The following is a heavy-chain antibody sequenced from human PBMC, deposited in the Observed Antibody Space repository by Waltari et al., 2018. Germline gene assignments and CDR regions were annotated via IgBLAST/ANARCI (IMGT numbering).Heavy chain of an antibody. CDR3: ARLPHDYGDAYYFDY. V-gene: IGHV4-30-4*08. Sequence: QVQLQESGPGLVKPSQTLSLTCTVSGGSISSGDYYWSWIRQPPGKGLEWIGYIYYSGSTYYNPSLKSRVTISVDTSKNQFSLKLSSVTAADTAVYYCARLPHDYGDAYYFDYWGQGTLVTVSS. CDR1: GGSISSGDYY. D-gene: IGHD4-17*01. J-gene: IGHJ4*02. CDR2: IYYSGST.